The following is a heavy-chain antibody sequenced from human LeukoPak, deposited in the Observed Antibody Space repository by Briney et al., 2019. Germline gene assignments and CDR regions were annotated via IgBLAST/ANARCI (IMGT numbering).Heavy chain of an antibody. Sequence: GGSLRLSCAASGFPFSSYGMHRVRQAPAKGLERVAVIWYDGSNKYYADSVKSRFTISRDNSQYTLYLQMNSLRAEDTAVYYCARDIAAAGSRYYYYGMDVWGQGTTVTVSS. D-gene: IGHD6-13*01. J-gene: IGHJ6*02. V-gene: IGHV3-33*08. CDR3: ARDIAAAGSRYYYYGMDV. CDR2: IWYDGSNK. CDR1: GFPFSSYG.